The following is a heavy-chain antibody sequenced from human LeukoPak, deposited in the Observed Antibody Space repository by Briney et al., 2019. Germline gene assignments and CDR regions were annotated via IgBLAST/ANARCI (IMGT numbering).Heavy chain of an antibody. D-gene: IGHD3-22*01. Sequence: AESLQISCKGSGYIFTSYWNGWVRQLPAKGLEWMGIIYPGDCDTRYSPSFQGQATISADKSISTAYLQWSSLKASDTAMYYCATAKMYYYDSSGYSNWGQGTLVTVSS. J-gene: IGHJ4*02. CDR2: IYPGDCDT. V-gene: IGHV5-51*01. CDR3: ATAKMYYYDSSGYSN. CDR1: GYIFTSYW.